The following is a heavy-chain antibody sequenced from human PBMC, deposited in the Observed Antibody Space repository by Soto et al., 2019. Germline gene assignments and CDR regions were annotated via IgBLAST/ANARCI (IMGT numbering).Heavy chain of an antibody. CDR2: IYPGDSDT. D-gene: IGHD4-17*01. J-gene: IGHJ4*02. CDR1: TYSFTKHW. CDR3: ATLVTTRIYGHNSDY. Sequence: GESLKISCQGSTYSFTKHWIAWVRQMPGKGLEWMGIIYPGDSDTGYSPSFQGQVLFSADKSINTAYLQWSSLKASDTAMYYCATLVTTRIYGHNSDYWGQGTPVTVSS. V-gene: IGHV5-51*01.